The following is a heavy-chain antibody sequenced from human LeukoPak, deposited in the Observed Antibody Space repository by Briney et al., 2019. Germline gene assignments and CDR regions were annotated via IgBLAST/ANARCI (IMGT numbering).Heavy chain of an antibody. CDR3: ARDRRGSGSYYDYYYYGMDV. CDR2: IIYSGST. CDR1: GGSISSNY. V-gene: IGHV4-59*01. J-gene: IGHJ6*04. Sequence: SETLSLTCTVSGGSISSNYWSWIGPPPGKGLVGSVYIIYSGSTNYNPSLNSRVTISVDTSKTQFSLKLSSVTAADTAVYYCARDRRGSGSYYDYYYYGMDVWGKGTTVTVSS. D-gene: IGHD3-10*01.